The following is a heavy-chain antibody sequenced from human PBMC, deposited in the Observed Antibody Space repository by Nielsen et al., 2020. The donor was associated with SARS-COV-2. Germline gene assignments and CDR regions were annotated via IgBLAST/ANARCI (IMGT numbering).Heavy chain of an antibody. D-gene: IGHD3-22*01. CDR1: GFTFSNYA. CDR2: MSVRGDST. J-gene: IGHJ4*02. Sequence: GGSLRLSCVASGFTFSNYAMSWVRQAPGKGLEWVSAMSVRGDSTYYADSVKGRFTISRDNSRNTLYLQMNSLRVEDAAVYYCAKDPNDSTGYYIFESWGRGTLVTVSS. CDR3: AKDPNDSTGYYIFES. V-gene: IGHV3-23*01.